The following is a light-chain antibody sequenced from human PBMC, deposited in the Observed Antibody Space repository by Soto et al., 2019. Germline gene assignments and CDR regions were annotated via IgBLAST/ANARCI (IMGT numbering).Light chain of an antibody. V-gene: IGLV2-14*03. CDR1: SNDVGAYSY. Sequence: QSALTQPASVSGSPGQSITISCTGTSNDVGAYSYVSWYQQHPGKAPKLMLYDVNNRPSGVSNRFSGSKSGNTASLTISGLQAEDEADYYCSSYTTSTSVVFGGGTKVTVL. J-gene: IGLJ3*02. CDR2: DVN. CDR3: SSYTTSTSVV.